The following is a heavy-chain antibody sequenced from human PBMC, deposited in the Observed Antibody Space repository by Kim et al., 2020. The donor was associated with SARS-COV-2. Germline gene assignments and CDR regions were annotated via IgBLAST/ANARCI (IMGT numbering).Heavy chain of an antibody. CDR2: ISNDGNSQ. Sequence: GGSLRLSCAASGFTFSNYGMHWVRQAPGKGLEGVAGISNDGNSQEFADSVKGRFTISRDNSGNTLSLELNSLRDDDTAVYYCAKEKDVLGPSDYWGQGTLFTVSS. J-gene: IGHJ4*02. V-gene: IGHV3-30*19. CDR3: AKEKDVLGPSDY. D-gene: IGHD3-16*01. CDR1: GFTFSNYG.